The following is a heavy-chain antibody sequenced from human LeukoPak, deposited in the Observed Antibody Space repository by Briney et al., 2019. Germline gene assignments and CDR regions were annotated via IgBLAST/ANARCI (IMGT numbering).Heavy chain of an antibody. CDR1: GFTFSSYT. D-gene: IGHD4/OR15-4a*01. CDR2: ISSGGGSI. CDR3: AREVRGTYLDY. V-gene: IGHV3-48*02. J-gene: IGHJ4*02. Sequence: GRSLRLSCAASGFTFSSYTMNWVRQAPGQGLEWVSYISSGGGSIFYADSVKGRFSISRDNAKNSLYLQMNSLRDDDTAVYFCAREVRGTYLDYWGQGTLVTVSS.